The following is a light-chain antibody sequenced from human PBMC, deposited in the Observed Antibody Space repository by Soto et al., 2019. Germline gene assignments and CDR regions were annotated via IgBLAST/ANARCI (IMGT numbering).Light chain of an antibody. J-gene: IGKJ2*03. CDR1: QSVDSRY. Sequence: DIVLTQSQGTLSLSPGERATLSCRASQSVDSRYLAWYQRKPGQAPRLLIYAVSSRATGIPDRFSASGSGTDFTLTISRLEPEDFAYYYCQQYGSSPRYSFGQGTKLEIK. CDR2: AVS. CDR3: QQYGSSPRYS. V-gene: IGKV3-20*01.